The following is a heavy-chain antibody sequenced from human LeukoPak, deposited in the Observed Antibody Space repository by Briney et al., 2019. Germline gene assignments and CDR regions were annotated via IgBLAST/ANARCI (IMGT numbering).Heavy chain of an antibody. Sequence: SQTLSLTCTVSGGSISGYYWSWIRQPPGKGLEWIAYIYYSGSTNYNPSLKSRVTISVDTSKSQFSLKLSSVTAADTAVYYCARLGGYEDYWGQGTLVTVSS. CDR3: ARLGGYEDY. J-gene: IGHJ4*02. CDR1: GGSISGYY. V-gene: IGHV4-59*01. CDR2: IYYSGST. D-gene: IGHD5-12*01.